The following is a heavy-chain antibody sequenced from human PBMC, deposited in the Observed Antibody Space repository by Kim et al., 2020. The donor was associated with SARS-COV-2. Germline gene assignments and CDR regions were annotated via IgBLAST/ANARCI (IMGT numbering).Heavy chain of an antibody. D-gene: IGHD2-2*01. J-gene: IGHJ4*02. CDR2: ISSSSSYI. Sequence: GGALRLSCTASGFTFSSYSMNWVRQAPGKGLELVSSISSSSSYIYYADSLQGRFTISRGNAKNSLYLQMNSLRAEDTAVYYCARAVTYCSSTSCYGGAFYYWGQGTLVTVSS. V-gene: IGHV3-21*01. CDR1: GFTFSSYS. CDR3: ARAVTYCSSTSCYGGAFYY.